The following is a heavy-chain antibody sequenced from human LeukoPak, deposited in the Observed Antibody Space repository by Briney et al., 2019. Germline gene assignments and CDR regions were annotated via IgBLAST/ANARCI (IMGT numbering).Heavy chain of an antibody. CDR2: INPNSGGT. D-gene: IGHD6-6*01. Sequence: GASVKVSCKASGYTFTGYYMHWVRQAPGQGLEWMGWINPNSGGTNYAQKFQGRVTMTRDTSTSTVYMELSSLRSEDTAVYYCARDLVYSSSYWGQGTLVTVSS. CDR1: GYTFTGYY. V-gene: IGHV1-2*02. CDR3: ARDLVYSSSY. J-gene: IGHJ4*02.